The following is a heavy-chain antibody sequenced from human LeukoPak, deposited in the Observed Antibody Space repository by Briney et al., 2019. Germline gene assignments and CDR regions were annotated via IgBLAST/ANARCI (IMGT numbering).Heavy chain of an antibody. CDR1: GYSFTSYW. Sequence: GESLKISCKGSGYSFTSYWISWVRQMPGKGLEWMGRIDPSDSYINYSPSYQGHVTISADKSLSTAYLQWSSLKASDTAMYYCARRIVGATKTGENWFDPWGQGTLVTVSS. D-gene: IGHD1-26*01. V-gene: IGHV5-10-1*01. J-gene: IGHJ5*02. CDR3: ARRIVGATKTGENWFDP. CDR2: IDPSDSYI.